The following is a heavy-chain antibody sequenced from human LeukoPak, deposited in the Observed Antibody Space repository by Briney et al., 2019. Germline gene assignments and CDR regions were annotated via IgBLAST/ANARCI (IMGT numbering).Heavy chain of an antibody. J-gene: IGHJ4*02. CDR3: ARVVLWFGESGRYYFDY. CDR1: GGIFTSYA. D-gene: IGHD3-10*01. Sequence: ASVKVSCKASGGIFTSYAFGWVRQAPGQGLEWMGRTIPILGIVNYAQKFQGRITITGDESTNTVYMELSSLRSDDTAVYYCARVVLWFGESGRYYFDYWGQGTLVTVSS. V-gene: IGHV1-69*13. CDR2: TIPILGIV.